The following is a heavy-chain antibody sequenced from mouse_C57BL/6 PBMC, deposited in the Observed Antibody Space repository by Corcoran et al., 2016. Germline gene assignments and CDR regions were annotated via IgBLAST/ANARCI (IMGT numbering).Heavy chain of an antibody. Sequence: EVQLQQSGPELVKPGASVKISCKASGYTFTDYYMNWVKQSHGKSLEWIGDINPNNGGTSYNQKFKGKATLTVDKSSSTAYMELRSLTSEDSAVYYCARFYYYGSSYRGFAYWGQGTLVTVSA. CDR1: GYTFTDYY. D-gene: IGHD1-1*01. CDR3: ARFYYYGSSYRGFAY. J-gene: IGHJ3*01. CDR2: INPNNGGT. V-gene: IGHV1-26*01.